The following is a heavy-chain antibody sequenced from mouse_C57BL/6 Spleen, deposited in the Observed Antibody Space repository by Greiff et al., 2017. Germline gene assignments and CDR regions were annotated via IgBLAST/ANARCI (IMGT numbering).Heavy chain of an antibody. CDR3: ARHYYGSSSFDY. Sequence: EVQLQQSGPELVKPGASVKISCKASGYTFTDYYMHWVKQSHGKSLEWIGDINPNNGGTSYNQKFKGKATLTVDTSSSTAYMELRSLTSEDSAVYYCARHYYGSSSFDYWGQGTTLTVSS. CDR2: INPNNGGT. D-gene: IGHD1-1*01. CDR1: GYTFTDYY. J-gene: IGHJ2*01. V-gene: IGHV1-26*01.